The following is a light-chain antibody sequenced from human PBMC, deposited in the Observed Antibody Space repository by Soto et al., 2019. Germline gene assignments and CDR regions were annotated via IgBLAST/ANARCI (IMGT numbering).Light chain of an antibody. V-gene: IGLV2-23*02. Sequence: QAVLTQPASVSGSPGQSITISCTGTGSEKGSYNLVSWNQKPPGKTHKLNIYEINNRPTGVSNRFSGSKTGKTASLTISGFQAEDDADYYCCSYAPTRASYVFGTGTKVTVL. J-gene: IGLJ1*01. CDR1: GSEKGSYNL. CDR2: EIN. CDR3: CSYAPTRASYV.